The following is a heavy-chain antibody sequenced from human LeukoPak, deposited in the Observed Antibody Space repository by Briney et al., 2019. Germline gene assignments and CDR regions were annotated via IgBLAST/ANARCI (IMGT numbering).Heavy chain of an antibody. CDR1: GFTFSSYS. J-gene: IGHJ4*02. V-gene: IGHV3-48*02. CDR2: ISSSSSTI. CDR3: AREFDYDYVWGSQTRYPFDY. D-gene: IGHD3-16*01. Sequence: GGSLRLSCAASGFTFSSYSMNWVRQAPGKGLEWVSYISSSSSTIYYADSVKGRFTISRDNAKNSLYMQMNSLTDEDTAVYYCAREFDYDYVWGSQTRYPFDYWGQGTLVTVSS.